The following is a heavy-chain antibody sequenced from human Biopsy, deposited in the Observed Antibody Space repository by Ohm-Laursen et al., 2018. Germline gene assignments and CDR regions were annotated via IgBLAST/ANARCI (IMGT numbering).Heavy chain of an antibody. CDR2: LTGSGGST. CDR3: LREAATGYYRTADF. J-gene: IGHJ4*02. Sequence: GSLRLSCTASGFTFSSYAMSWVRQPPGKGLEWVSSLTGSGGSTYYADSVKGRFTISRDNSKNTLSLQMNSLRVEDTAMYYCLREAATGYYRTADFWGQGTLVTVSS. D-gene: IGHD3-9*01. CDR1: GFTFSSYA. V-gene: IGHV3-23*01.